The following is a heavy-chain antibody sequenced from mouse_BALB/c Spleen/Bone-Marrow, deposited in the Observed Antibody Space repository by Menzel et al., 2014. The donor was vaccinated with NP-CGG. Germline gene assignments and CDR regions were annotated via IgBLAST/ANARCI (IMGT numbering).Heavy chain of an antibody. D-gene: IGHD2-14*01. V-gene: IGHV5-17*02. J-gene: IGHJ1*01. CDR2: ISSGSSTI. CDR1: GFTFSSFG. CDR3: ARDRYDEYFDV. Sequence: EVQVVESGGGLAQPGGSRKLSCAASGFTFSSFGMHWVRQAPEKGLEWVAYISSGSSTIYYADTVKGRFTISRDNPKNTLFLQMTSLRSEDTAMYYCARDRYDEYFDVWGAGTTVTVSS.